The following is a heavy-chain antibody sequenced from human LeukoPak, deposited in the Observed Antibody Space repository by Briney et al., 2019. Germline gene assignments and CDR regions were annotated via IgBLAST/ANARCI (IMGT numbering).Heavy chain of an antibody. D-gene: IGHD1-7*01. J-gene: IGHJ4*02. CDR3: ARETKIDY. V-gene: IGHV3-23*01. CDR2: MIISGGST. CDR1: GFTFSIYA. Sequence: GGSLRLSCAASGFTFSIYAMTWVRQVPGKGLEWVSSMIISGGSTYYADSVKGRFTISRDNSKNTLYLQMNSLRVEDTALYYCARETKIDYWGQGALVTVSS.